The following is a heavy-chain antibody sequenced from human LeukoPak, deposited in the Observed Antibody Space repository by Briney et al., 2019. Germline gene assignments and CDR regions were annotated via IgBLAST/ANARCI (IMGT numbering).Heavy chain of an antibody. V-gene: IGHV1-18*01. D-gene: IGHD6-13*01. J-gene: IGHJ6*02. Sequence: VAAVTVSCRASGYTFNSHGINWVRQAQGQGMEWMGWISAYNNNTEYAQKFQDRVSMTTATSTSTAYMELRSLRSDDTAVYYCAKGAPYHSISWYLMVDYNFGMDVWGQGTTVTVSS. CDR1: GYTFNSHG. CDR3: AKGAPYHSISWYLMVDYNFGMDV. CDR2: ISAYNNNT.